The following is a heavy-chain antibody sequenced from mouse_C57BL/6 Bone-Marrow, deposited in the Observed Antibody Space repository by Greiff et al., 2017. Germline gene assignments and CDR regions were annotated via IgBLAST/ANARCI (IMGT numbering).Heavy chain of an antibody. CDR2: IDPSDSYT. V-gene: IGHV1-69*01. CDR1: GYTFTSYW. Sequence: QVQLQHPWAELVMPGASVKLSCKASGYTFTSYWMHWVKQRPGQGLEWIGEIDPSDSYTNYNQKFKGKSTLTVAKSSSTAYMQLSSLTSEDSAVYYCAREERAHYYGSSYGFAYWGQGTLVTVSA. D-gene: IGHD1-1*01. J-gene: IGHJ3*01. CDR3: AREERAHYYGSSYGFAY.